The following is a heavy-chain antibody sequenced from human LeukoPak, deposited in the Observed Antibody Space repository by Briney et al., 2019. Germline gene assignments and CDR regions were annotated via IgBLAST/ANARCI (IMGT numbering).Heavy chain of an antibody. D-gene: IGHD2-2*02. CDR2: INPSGGST. CDR1: GYTFTSYY. J-gene: IGHJ4*02. CDR3: ARAPPYCSSTSCYTDFDY. Sequence: ASVKVSCKASGYTFTSYYMHWVRQPPGQGLEGMGIINPSGGSTSYAQKFQGRVTMTRDTSTSTVYMELSSLRSEDTAVYYCARAPPYCSSTSCYTDFDYWGQGTLVTVSS. V-gene: IGHV1-46*03.